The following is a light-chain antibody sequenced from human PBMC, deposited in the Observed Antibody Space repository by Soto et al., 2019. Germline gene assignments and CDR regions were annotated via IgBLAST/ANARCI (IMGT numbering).Light chain of an antibody. CDR2: RNN. V-gene: IGLV1-47*01. J-gene: IGLJ3*02. CDR1: SSNIGSNY. CDR3: AAWDDSLSGVV. Sequence: QSALTQPPSASGTPGQRVTISCSGSSSNIGSNYVYWYQQLPGTAPKLLIYRNNQRPSGVPDRFSGSKSGTSASLAISGLRSEDEANYYCAAWDDSLSGVVSGGGTQLTVL.